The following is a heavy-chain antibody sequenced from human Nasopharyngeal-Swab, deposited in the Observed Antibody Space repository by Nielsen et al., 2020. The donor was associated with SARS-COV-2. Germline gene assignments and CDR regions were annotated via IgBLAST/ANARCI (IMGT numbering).Heavy chain of an antibody. D-gene: IGHD6-19*01. J-gene: IGHJ2*01. Sequence: LRLSCTVSGGSISSGDYYWSWIRQPPGKGLEWIGYSYYSGSTYYNPSLKSRVTISVDTSKNQFSLKLSSVTAADTAVYYCARAVAGRNWYFDLWGRGTLVTVSS. V-gene: IGHV4-30-4*01. CDR3: ARAVAGRNWYFDL. CDR2: SYYSGST. CDR1: GGSISSGDYY.